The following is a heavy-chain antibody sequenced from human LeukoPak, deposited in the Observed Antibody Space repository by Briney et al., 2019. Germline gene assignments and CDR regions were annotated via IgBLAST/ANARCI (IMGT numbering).Heavy chain of an antibody. V-gene: IGHV4-59*08. D-gene: IGHD2-8*01. CDR2: THYTGNT. CDR3: AKWSSTLKAFDF. Sequence: SETLSLTYSVSGDSINSYYWNWIRQPPGKELEWIGYTHYTGNTKSNPSLKSRVTTSVDTSKSQFSLKLSSVTAADTAVYYCAKWSSTLKAFDFWGQGILVIVSS. CDR1: GDSINSYY. J-gene: IGHJ4*02.